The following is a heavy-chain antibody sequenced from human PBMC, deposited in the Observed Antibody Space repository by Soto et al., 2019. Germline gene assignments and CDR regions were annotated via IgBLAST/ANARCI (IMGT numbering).Heavy chain of an antibody. CDR3: ARSRIQLWLGDFDY. J-gene: IGHJ4*02. V-gene: IGHV4-39*01. CDR1: GGSISSSSYY. CDR2: IYYSGST. Sequence: SETLSLTCTVSGGSISSSSYYWGWIRQPPGKGLEWIGSIYYSGSTYYNPSLKSRVTISVDTSKNQFSLKLSSVTAADTVVYYCARSRIQLWLGDFDYWGQGTLVTVSS. D-gene: IGHD5-18*01.